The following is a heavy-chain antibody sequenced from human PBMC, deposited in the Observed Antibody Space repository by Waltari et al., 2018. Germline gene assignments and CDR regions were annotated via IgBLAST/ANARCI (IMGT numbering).Heavy chain of an antibody. J-gene: IGHJ4*02. D-gene: IGHD2-15*01. V-gene: IGHV1-24*01. Sequence: VQLIQSGAEVKKPGASVRLSCKVSGYSLPELSIHWGRQPPGKGLEWMGGFDPERRDTTYAQRFQGRVTMTEDTSTDTAYMELRSLTSDDTAVFYCATDWGYCSDDSCYVGERGDYWGQGTLVTVSS. CDR3: ATDWGYCSDDSCYVGERGDY. CDR1: GYSLPELS. CDR2: FDPERRDT.